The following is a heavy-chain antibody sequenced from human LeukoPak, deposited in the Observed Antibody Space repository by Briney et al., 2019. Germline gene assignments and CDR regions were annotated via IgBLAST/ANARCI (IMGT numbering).Heavy chain of an antibody. V-gene: IGHV3-48*03. CDR1: GFTFSSCE. CDR2: ISGSGSTI. CDR3: ARDPYGSYYFDY. J-gene: IGHJ4*02. Sequence: GGSLRLSCAASGFTFSSCEMNWVRQAPGKGLEWVSYISGSGSTIYYADSVKGRFTISRDNAKNSLYLQMNDLRAEDTAVYYCARDPYGSYYFDYWGQGTLVAVFS. D-gene: IGHD3-10*01.